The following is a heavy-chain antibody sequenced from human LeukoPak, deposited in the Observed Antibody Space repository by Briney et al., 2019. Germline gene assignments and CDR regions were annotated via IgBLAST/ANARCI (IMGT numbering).Heavy chain of an antibody. CDR2: ISGSGGST. CDR1: GFTVSINY. J-gene: IGHJ4*02. V-gene: IGHV3-23*01. Sequence: GGSLRLSCAASGFTVSINYMSWVRQAPGKGLEWVSAISGSGGSTYYADSVKGRFTISRDNSKNTLYLQMNSLRAEDTAVYYCAKEVIVGVSFDYWGQGTLVTVSS. D-gene: IGHD1-26*01. CDR3: AKEVIVGVSFDY.